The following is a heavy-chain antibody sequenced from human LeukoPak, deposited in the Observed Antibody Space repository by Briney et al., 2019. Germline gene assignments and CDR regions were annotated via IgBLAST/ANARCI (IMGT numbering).Heavy chain of an antibody. J-gene: IGHJ3*02. CDR1: GGSFSGYY. CDR2: INHSGST. Sequence: SETLSLTCAVYGGSFSGYYWSWIRQPPGKGLEWIGEINHSGSTNYNPSLKSRVTISVDTSKNQFSLKLSSVTAADTAAYYCADDYGGNSGAFDIWGQGTMVTVSS. D-gene: IGHD4-23*01. V-gene: IGHV4-34*01. CDR3: ADDYGGNSGAFDI.